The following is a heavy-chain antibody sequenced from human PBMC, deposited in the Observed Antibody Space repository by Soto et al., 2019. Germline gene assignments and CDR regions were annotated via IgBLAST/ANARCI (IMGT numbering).Heavy chain of an antibody. Sequence: GGSPRLSCAASGFTFSDYYMSWIRQAPGKGLECVSYIDPSGTSEYYADSVKGRFTISRDNAKNSLYLEINSLRVEDTAVYYCAGDPRQLAYWGRGTLVTVSS. J-gene: IGHJ4*02. CDR3: AGDPRQLAY. CDR2: IDPSGTSE. CDR1: GFTFSDYY. V-gene: IGHV3-11*01. D-gene: IGHD6-13*01.